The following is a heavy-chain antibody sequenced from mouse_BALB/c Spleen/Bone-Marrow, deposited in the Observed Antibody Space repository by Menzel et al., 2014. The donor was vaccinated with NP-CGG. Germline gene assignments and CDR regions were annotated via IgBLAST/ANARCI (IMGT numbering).Heavy chain of an antibody. CDR1: GYSFTGYY. CDR3: ARQGFYAMDY. Sequence: VQLQQSGPELVKPGASVKISCKASGYSFTGYYMHWVKQSHVKSLEWIGRISPYNGATSYNQNFKDKASLTVDKSSSTAYMELHSLTSEDSAVYYCARQGFYAMDYWGQGTSVTVSS. V-gene: IGHV1-31*01. CDR2: ISPYNGAT. J-gene: IGHJ4*01.